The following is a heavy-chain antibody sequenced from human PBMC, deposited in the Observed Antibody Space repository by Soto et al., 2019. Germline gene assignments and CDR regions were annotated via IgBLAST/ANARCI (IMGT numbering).Heavy chain of an antibody. Sequence: QVQLVQSGAEVKKPGASVTVSCRSSGATFTDYYMHWVRQAPGQGLEWMGWINPNSAVTKYAQKFQGWVTMTRDTSTRTVYMQLSRLRSDDTAVYYCARESGGATATLDYYYFYMDVWGTGTTVTVSS. V-gene: IGHV1-2*04. D-gene: IGHD5-12*01. CDR2: INPNSAVT. CDR1: GATFTDYY. CDR3: ARESGGATATLDYYYFYMDV. J-gene: IGHJ6*03.